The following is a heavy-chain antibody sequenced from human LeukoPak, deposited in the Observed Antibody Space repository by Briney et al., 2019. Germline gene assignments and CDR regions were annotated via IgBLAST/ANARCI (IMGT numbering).Heavy chain of an antibody. J-gene: IGHJ4*02. V-gene: IGHV3-64*01. CDR3: ARGLGGNSVGVDD. CDR2: ISSNGGST. CDR1: GFTFSSYA. Sequence: GGSLRLSCAASGFTFSSYAMHWVRQAPGKGLEYVSAISSNGGSTYYANSVKGRFTISRDNSKNTLYLQMGSLRAEDMAVYYCARGLGGNSVGVDDWGQGTLVTVSS. D-gene: IGHD4-23*01.